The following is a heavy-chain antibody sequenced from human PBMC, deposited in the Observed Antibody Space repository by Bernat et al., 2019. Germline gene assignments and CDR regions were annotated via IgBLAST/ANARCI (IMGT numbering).Heavy chain of an antibody. CDR1: GGTFSSYT. CDR3: ARGGSGVVAATLDY. CDR2: IIPILGIA. V-gene: IGHV1-69*02. Sequence: QVQLVQSGAEVKKPGSSVKVSCKASGGTFSSYTISWVRQAPGQGLEWMGRIIPILGIANYAQKFQGRVTITADKSTSTAYMELSSLRSEDTAVYYCARGGSGVVAATLDYWGQGTLVTVPS. D-gene: IGHD2-15*01. J-gene: IGHJ4*02.